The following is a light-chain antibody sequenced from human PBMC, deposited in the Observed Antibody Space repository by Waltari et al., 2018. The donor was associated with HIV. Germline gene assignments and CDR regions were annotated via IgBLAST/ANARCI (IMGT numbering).Light chain of an antibody. Sequence: EIVLTQSPGTLSLSPGERATLSCRASQSVVRRYLAWYQQKSGQAPRILMYGASTRAPGSPDRFSGSGSGTDFTLIIARLEPEDFAVYYCQQYGSSPPTYGQGTKVEI. V-gene: IGKV3-20*01. CDR2: GAS. CDR3: QQYGSSPPT. J-gene: IGKJ1*01. CDR1: QSVVRRY.